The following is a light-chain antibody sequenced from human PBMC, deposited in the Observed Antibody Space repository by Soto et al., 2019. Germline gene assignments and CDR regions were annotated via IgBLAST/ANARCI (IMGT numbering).Light chain of an antibody. V-gene: IGKV1-39*01. J-gene: IGKJ1*01. CDR2: AAA. Sequence: DIQMTQSPSSLSASVGDRVTITCRASQSISSYLNWYHQKPGDHSNLLINAAASRQSGVPPGLIGSRAGTEDTLPTSSRLPHDFATEYYQHYNGYSGAFGQGTKVDIK. CDR1: QSISSY. CDR3: QHYNGYSGA.